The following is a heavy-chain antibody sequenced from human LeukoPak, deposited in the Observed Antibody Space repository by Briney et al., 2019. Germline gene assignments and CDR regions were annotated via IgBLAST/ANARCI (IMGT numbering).Heavy chain of an antibody. V-gene: IGHV4-39*01. D-gene: IGHD3-22*01. Sequence: SETLSLTCTVSGGSISSSSYYWGWIRQPPGKGLEWFGSIYYSGSTYYNPSLKSRVTISVDTSKNQFSLKLSSVTAADTAVYYCASKVVITQYYFDYWGQGTLVTVSS. CDR2: IYYSGST. J-gene: IGHJ4*02. CDR3: ASKVVITQYYFDY. CDR1: GGSISSSSYY.